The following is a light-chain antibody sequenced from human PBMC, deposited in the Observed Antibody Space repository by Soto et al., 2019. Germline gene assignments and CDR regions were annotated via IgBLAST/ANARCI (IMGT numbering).Light chain of an antibody. V-gene: IGKV1-5*03. CDR1: QSISIW. CDR3: QQYYSYPYT. J-gene: IGKJ2*01. Sequence: DLQMTQSPSTLSASVGDRVTLTCRASQSISIWLAWYQQKPGKSPKLLIHKTSSLESGVPSRFSGSGSGTELTLTISSRHPYVFATYYCQQYYSYPYTFGEGTKLEIK. CDR2: KTS.